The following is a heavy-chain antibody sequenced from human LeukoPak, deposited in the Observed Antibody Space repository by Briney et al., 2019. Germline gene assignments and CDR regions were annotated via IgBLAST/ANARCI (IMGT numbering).Heavy chain of an antibody. J-gene: IGHJ3*02. V-gene: IGHV1-18*01. CDR3: ARDPTYYYDSSGYYPGEAFDI. Sequence: ASVNVSCKASGYTFTSYGISWMRQAPGQGLEWMGWISAYNGNTNYAQKLQGRVTMTTDTSTSTADMELRSLRSDDTAVYYCARDPTYYYDSSGYYPGEAFDIWGQGTLVTVSS. CDR1: GYTFTSYG. D-gene: IGHD3-22*01. CDR2: ISAYNGNT.